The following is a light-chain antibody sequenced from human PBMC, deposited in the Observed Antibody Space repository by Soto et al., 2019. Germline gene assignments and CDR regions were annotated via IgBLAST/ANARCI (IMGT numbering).Light chain of an antibody. J-gene: IGKJ1*01. CDR3: QQSYSTTWT. CDR1: QSISTY. V-gene: IGKV1-39*01. CDR2: AAS. Sequence: DIHMTQSPSSLSASVGDRVTITCRASQSISTYLSWYKQKPGKAPKLLIFAASSLQSEVPSRFRGSRSGTDFTLTISGLQPEDFAPYYCQQSYSTTWTFGQGTKVEIK.